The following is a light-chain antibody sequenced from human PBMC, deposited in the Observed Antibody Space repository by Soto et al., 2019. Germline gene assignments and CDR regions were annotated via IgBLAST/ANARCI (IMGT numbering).Light chain of an antibody. V-gene: IGKV1-5*03. CDR3: QHYARYPIS. CDR1: QSITYW. J-gene: IGKJ4*01. CDR2: RAS. Sequence: DIAMTQSPSTLSASVGDRVTITCRASQSITYWLAWYQQKPGKAPKLLIYRASDLESGVPSRFSGSGFGTEFSLTISSLQPDDFATYYCQHYARYPISFGGGTKVEIK.